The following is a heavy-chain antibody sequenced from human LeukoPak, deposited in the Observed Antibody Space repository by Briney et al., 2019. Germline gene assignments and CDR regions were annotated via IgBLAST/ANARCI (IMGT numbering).Heavy chain of an antibody. CDR2: INPNSGGT. D-gene: IGHD2-21*01. V-gene: IGHV1-2*02. Sequence: ASVKVSCKTSGYSFTDYYMHWVRQAPGQGLEWMGWINPNSGGTSSAQKFQGRVTMTRDTSITTVYMEVSWLTSDDTAIYYCARAERLHGGPYLIGPWGQGTLVTVSS. J-gene: IGHJ5*02. CDR3: ARAERLHGGPYLIGP. CDR1: GYSFTDYY.